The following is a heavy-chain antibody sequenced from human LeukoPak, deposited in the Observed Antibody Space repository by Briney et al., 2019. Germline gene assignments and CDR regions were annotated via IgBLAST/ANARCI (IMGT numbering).Heavy chain of an antibody. CDR1: GGSISSYY. CDR3: ARGAAAGFTDWYFDL. Sequence: SETLSLTCTVSGGSISSYYWSWIRQPAGKGLERIGRIYTSGSTNYNPSLKSRVTMSVDTSKNQFSLKLSSVTAADTAVYYCARGAAAGFTDWYFDLWGRGTLVTVSS. J-gene: IGHJ2*01. V-gene: IGHV4-4*07. CDR2: IYTSGST. D-gene: IGHD6-13*01.